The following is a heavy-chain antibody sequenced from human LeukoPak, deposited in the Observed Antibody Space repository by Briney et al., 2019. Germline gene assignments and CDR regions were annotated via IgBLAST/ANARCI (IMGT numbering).Heavy chain of an antibody. V-gene: IGHV4-59*01. Sequence: PSETLSLTCAVYGGSFSGYYWSWIRQPPGKGLEWIGYIYYSGSTNYNPSLKSRVTISVDTSKNQFSLKLSSVTAADTAVYYCAKFYYYDSSGRFDYWGQGTLVTVSS. CDR2: IYYSGST. J-gene: IGHJ4*02. CDR3: AKFYYYDSSGRFDY. CDR1: GGSFSGYY. D-gene: IGHD3-22*01.